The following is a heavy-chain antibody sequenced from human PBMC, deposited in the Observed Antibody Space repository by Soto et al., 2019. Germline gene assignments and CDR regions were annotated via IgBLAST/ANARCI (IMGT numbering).Heavy chain of an antibody. V-gene: IGHV3-48*02. CDR2: IISSSSTI. J-gene: IGHJ6*02. CDR3: ARVTTVTTNGYYYYGMDV. CDR1: GFTFSSYS. D-gene: IGHD4-17*01. Sequence: EVQLVESGGGLVQPGGSLRLSCAASGFTFSSYSMNWVRQAPGKGLEWVSYIISSSSTIYYADSVKGRFTISRDNAKNSLYLQMNSLRDEDTAVYYCARVTTVTTNGYYYYGMDVWGQGTTVTVSS.